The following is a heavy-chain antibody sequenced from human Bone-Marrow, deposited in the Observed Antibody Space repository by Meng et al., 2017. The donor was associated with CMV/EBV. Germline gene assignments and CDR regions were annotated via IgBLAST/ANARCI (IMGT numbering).Heavy chain of an antibody. Sequence: SETLSLTCTVSGGAISSYYWSWIRQAPGEGLDWVGYIYNSGSTYYKPSLKSRVTMSLNASKRQFSLKLTSVTAADTAVYYCARGGGGGYHFDYWGRGTLVTVSS. J-gene: IGHJ4*01. D-gene: IGHD3-16*02. CDR3: ARGGGGGYHFDY. CDR1: GGAISSYY. CDR2: IYNSGST. V-gene: IGHV4-59*01.